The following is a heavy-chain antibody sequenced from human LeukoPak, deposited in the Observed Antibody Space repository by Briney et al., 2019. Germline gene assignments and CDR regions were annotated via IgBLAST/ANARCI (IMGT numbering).Heavy chain of an antibody. CDR3: ARVWVAVAGTGNAFDI. D-gene: IGHD6-19*01. V-gene: IGHV4-59*01. CDR2: IYYSGST. J-gene: IGHJ3*02. Sequence: SSETLSLTCTVSGGSISSYYWSWIRQPPGKGLEWIGYIYYSGSTNYNPSLKSRVTISVDTSKNQFSLKLSSVTAADTAVYYCARVWVAVAGTGNAFDIWGQGTMVTVSS. CDR1: GGSISSYY.